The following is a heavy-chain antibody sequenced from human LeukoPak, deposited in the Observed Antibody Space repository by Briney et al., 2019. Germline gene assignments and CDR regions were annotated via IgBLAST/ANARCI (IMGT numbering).Heavy chain of an antibody. D-gene: IGHD3-16*02. CDR3: AKERRSYRYSVGEMFDS. Sequence: PGGFLRLSCAASGFTFSSYGMHWVRQAPGKGLGWVAFIRYDGSNKYYADSVKGRFTISRDNSKNTLYLQMNSMRAEDTAVYYCAKERRSYRYSVGEMFDSWGQGTLVTVSS. V-gene: IGHV3-30*02. J-gene: IGHJ4*02. CDR2: IRYDGSNK. CDR1: GFTFSSYG.